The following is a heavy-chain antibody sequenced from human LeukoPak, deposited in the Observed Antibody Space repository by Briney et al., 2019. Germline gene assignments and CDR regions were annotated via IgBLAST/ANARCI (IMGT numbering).Heavy chain of an antibody. CDR2: ISAYNGNT. CDR1: GYTFTSYG. D-gene: IGHD2-15*01. CDR3: ARDQDIVVVVAGGRALAY. Sequence: ASVKVSCKASGYTFTSYGISWVRQAPGQGLEWMGWISAYNGNTNYAQKLQGRVTMTTDTSTSTAYMELRSLRSDDTAVYYCARDQDIVVVVAGGRALAYWGQGTLVTVSS. V-gene: IGHV1-18*01. J-gene: IGHJ4*02.